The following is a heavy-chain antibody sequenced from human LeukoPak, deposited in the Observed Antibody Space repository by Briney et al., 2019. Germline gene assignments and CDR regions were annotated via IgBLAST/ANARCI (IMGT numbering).Heavy chain of an antibody. Sequence: SETLSLTCTVSGGSISSSNYYWGWIRQPPGKGLEWIGSIYYSGSTYYNLSLKSRVTISVDTSKNQFSLKLSSVTAADTAVYYCATMGLTGAIPYFDYWGQGTLVTVSS. CDR2: IYYSGST. CDR1: GGSISSSNYY. J-gene: IGHJ4*02. V-gene: IGHV4-39*01. D-gene: IGHD1-26*01. CDR3: ATMGLTGAIPYFDY.